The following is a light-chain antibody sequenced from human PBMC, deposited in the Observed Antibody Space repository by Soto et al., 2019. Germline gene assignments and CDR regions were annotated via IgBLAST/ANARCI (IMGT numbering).Light chain of an antibody. J-gene: IGKJ1*01. V-gene: IGKV3-11*01. Sequence: EIVLTPSPATLSFSPGERATLSCRASQSVSSYLAWYQQKPGQAPRLLIYDASNRATGIPARFSGSGSGTDFTLTISSLEPEDFAVYYCQQRSNWPRTCGQGTKVDIK. CDR1: QSVSSY. CDR2: DAS. CDR3: QQRSNWPRT.